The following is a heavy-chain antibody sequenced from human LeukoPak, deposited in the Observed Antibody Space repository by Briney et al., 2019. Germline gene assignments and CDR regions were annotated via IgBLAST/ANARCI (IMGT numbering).Heavy chain of an antibody. J-gene: IGHJ4*02. CDR2: ISGSGGST. Sequence: GGSLRLSCAASGFTFSNYAMSWVRQAPGKGLEWVSAISGSGGSTYYADSVKGRFTISRDNSKNTLYLQMNSLRAEDTAVYYCAKVASYSSSWYYFDYWGQGTLVTVSS. D-gene: IGHD6-13*01. V-gene: IGHV3-23*01. CDR3: AKVASYSSSWYYFDY. CDR1: GFTFSNYA.